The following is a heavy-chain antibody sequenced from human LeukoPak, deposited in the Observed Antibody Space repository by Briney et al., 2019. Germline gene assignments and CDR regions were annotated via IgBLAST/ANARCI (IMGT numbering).Heavy chain of an antibody. J-gene: IGHJ3*02. CDR1: GGTFSSYA. CDR2: IIPIFGTA. D-gene: IGHD2-15*01. V-gene: IGHV1-69*13. Sequence: SVKVSCKASGGTFSSYAISWVQQAPGQGLGWMGGIIPIFGTANYAQKFQGRVTITADESTSTAYMELSSLRSEDTAVYYCAREVVVAATHDAFDIWGQGTMVTVSS. CDR3: AREVVVAATHDAFDI.